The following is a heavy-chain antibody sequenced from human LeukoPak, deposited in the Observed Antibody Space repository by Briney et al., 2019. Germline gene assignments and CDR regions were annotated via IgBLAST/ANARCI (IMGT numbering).Heavy chain of an antibody. J-gene: IGHJ6*04. V-gene: IGHV3-33*01. Sequence: PGGSLRLSCAASGFTFSSYGMHWVRQAPGKGLEWVAVIWYDGSNKYYADSVKGRFTISRDNSKNTLYLQMNSLRAEDTAVYYCARIDLTGSGAGRYYYYGMDVWGKGTTVTVSS. CDR1: GFTFSSYG. CDR2: IWYDGSNK. D-gene: IGHD3-10*01. CDR3: ARIDLTGSGAGRYYYYGMDV.